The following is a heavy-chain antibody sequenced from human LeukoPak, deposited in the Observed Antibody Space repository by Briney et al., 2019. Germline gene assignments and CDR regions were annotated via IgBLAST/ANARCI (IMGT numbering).Heavy chain of an antibody. CDR1: GFTFSSYG. CDR3: ARRDPGMAIDFDY. D-gene: IGHD5-24*01. V-gene: IGHV3-33*01. J-gene: IGHJ4*02. CDR2: IWYDGSNK. Sequence: GGSLRLSCAASGFTFSSYGTHWVRQAPGKGLEWVAVIWYDGSNKYYADSVKGRFTISRDNSKNTLYLQMNSLRAEDTAVYYCARRDPGMAIDFDYWGQGTLVTVSS.